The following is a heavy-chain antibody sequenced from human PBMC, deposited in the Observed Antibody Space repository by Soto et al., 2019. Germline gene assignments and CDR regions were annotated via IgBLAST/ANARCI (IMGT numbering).Heavy chain of an antibody. J-gene: IGHJ4*02. D-gene: IGHD2-2*01. V-gene: IGHV4-31*03. Sequence: SETLSLTCTVSGGSISSGGYYWSWIRQHPGKGLEWIGYIYYSGSTYHNPSLKSRVTISVDTSKNQFSLKLSSVTAADTAVYYCASAYCSSTSCYFDYWGQGTLVTVSS. CDR2: IYYSGST. CDR3: ASAYCSSTSCYFDY. CDR1: GGSISSGGYY.